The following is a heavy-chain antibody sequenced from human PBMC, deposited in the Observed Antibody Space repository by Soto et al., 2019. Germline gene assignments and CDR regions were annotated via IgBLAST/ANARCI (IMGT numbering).Heavy chain of an antibody. CDR1: GYTFTSYD. D-gene: IGHD3-3*01. J-gene: IGHJ6*02. V-gene: IGHV1-8*01. Sequence: GASVKVSCKASGYTFTSYDIIWVRQATGQGLEWMGWMNPSTGNTDSAEKFQGRVTMTRNTSISTAYMELSSLRSEDTAVYYCASISRFLEWFPYYYYGMDVWGQGTTVTVSS. CDR3: ASISRFLEWFPYYYYGMDV. CDR2: MNPSTGNT.